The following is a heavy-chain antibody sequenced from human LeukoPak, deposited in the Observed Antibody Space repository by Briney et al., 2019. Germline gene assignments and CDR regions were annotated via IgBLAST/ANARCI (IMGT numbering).Heavy chain of an antibody. D-gene: IGHD3-3*01. Sequence: GGSLRLSCAASGFTFSSYWMSWVRQAPGKGLEWVANIKQDGSEKYYVDSVKGRFTISRDNAKNSLYLQMNSLRSEDTAVYYCARDFWSPKKYYYMDVWGKGTTVTVSS. J-gene: IGHJ6*03. CDR1: GFTFSSYW. CDR3: ARDFWSPKKYYYMDV. V-gene: IGHV3-7*03. CDR2: IKQDGSEK.